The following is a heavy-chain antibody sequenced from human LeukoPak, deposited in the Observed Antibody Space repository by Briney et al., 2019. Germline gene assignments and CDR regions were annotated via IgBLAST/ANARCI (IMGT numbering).Heavy chain of an antibody. J-gene: IGHJ5*02. CDR1: GGSIRSYY. Sequence: SETLSLTCTVSGGSIRSYYWTWIRQTPGKGLEWIGYIFYSGSTNYNPSLKSRVTISVDTSKNQFSLKLSSVTAADTAVYYCARGRGYYYDSSGYYHWGQGTLVTVS. V-gene: IGHV4-59*12. D-gene: IGHD3-22*01. CDR3: ARGRGYYYDSSGYYH. CDR2: IFYSGST.